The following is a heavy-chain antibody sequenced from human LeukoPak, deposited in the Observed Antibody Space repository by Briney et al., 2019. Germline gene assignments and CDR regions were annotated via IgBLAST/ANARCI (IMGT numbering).Heavy chain of an antibody. CDR3: AKDGSVVITTPIDY. CDR2: IYSGGST. Sequence: GGSLRLSCAASGFTVRSNYMSWVRQAPGKGLEWVSVIYSGGSTYYANSVKGRFTISRDNSKNTLYLQMNSLRAEDTAVYYCAKDGSVVITTPIDYWGQGTLVTVSS. V-gene: IGHV3-66*01. CDR1: GFTVRSNY. J-gene: IGHJ4*02. D-gene: IGHD3-22*01.